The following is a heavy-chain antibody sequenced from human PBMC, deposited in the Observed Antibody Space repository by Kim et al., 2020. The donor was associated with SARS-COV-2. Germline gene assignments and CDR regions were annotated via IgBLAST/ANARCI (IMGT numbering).Heavy chain of an antibody. CDR1: GGSISSGSYY. V-gene: IGHV4-61*02. D-gene: IGHD3-16*02. J-gene: IGHJ6*02. CDR2: IYTSGST. Sequence: SETLSLTCTVSGGSISSGSYYWSWIRQPAGKGLEWIGRIYTSGSTNYNPSLKSRVTISVDTSKNQFSLKLSSVTAADTAVYYCARDPGRLGELSLSYYYYGMDVWGQGTTVTVSS. CDR3: ARDPGRLGELSLSYYYYGMDV.